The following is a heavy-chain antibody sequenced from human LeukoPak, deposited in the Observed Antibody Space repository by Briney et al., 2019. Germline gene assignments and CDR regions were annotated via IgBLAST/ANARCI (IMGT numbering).Heavy chain of an antibody. CDR3: ARDMYSSGWSDY. Sequence: PGGSLRLSCAASGFTFSSYGMHWVRQAPGKGLEWVAVIWYDGSNKYYAGSVKGRFTISRDNSKNTLYLQMNSLRAEDTAVYYCARDMYSSGWSDYWGQGTLVTVSS. V-gene: IGHV3-33*01. J-gene: IGHJ4*02. D-gene: IGHD6-19*01. CDR2: IWYDGSNK. CDR1: GFTFSSYG.